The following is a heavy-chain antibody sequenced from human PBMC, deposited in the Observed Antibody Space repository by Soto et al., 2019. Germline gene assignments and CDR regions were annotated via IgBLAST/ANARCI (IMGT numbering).Heavy chain of an antibody. CDR1: GGSVSSSSCY. J-gene: IGHJ6*02. CDR2: IYYSGST. V-gene: IGHV4-39*01. Sequence: SETLSLTCTVSGGSVSSSSCYWGWIRQPPGKGLEWIGSIYYSGSTYYNPSLKSRVTISVDTSKNQFSLKLSSVTAADTAVYYCARRRSEQLVEHGDYYYYYGMDVWGQGTTVTVSS. CDR3: ARRRSEQLVEHGDYYYYYGMDV. D-gene: IGHD6-13*01.